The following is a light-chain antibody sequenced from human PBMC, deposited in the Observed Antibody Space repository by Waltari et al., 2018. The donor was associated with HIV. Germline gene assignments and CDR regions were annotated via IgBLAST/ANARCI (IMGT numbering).Light chain of an antibody. V-gene: IGLV1-44*01. CDR1: TSNLGRFN. CDR2: VNN. J-gene: IGLJ1*01. Sequence: QSVLTQPPSASGAPGQRVTISCSGSTSNLGRFNVQWYQQLPETAPKLLIHVNNARPSGVPVRFSGSKSGTSASLAISGRQSEDEADYYCAVWDGSLSAYVFGPGTKVTV. CDR3: AVWDGSLSAYV.